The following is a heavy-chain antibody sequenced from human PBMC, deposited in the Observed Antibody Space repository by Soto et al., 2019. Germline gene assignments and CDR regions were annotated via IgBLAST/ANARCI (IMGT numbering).Heavy chain of an antibody. Sequence: GSLRLSCAASGFTFSTYGLTWVRQAPGKGLEWVSDISGSGDNTFYADSVKGRFTISRDNSKNTLYLQMNSLRAEDTAVYYCAREGLVPAATPWFDYWGQGTLVTSPQ. CDR1: GFTFSTYG. V-gene: IGHV3-23*01. D-gene: IGHD2-2*02. CDR3: AREGLVPAATPWFDY. J-gene: IGHJ4*02. CDR2: ISGSGDNT.